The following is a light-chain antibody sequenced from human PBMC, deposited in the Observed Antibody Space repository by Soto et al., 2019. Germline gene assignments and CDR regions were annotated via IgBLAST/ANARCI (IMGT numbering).Light chain of an antibody. Sequence: QSVLTQPASVSGSPGQSITISCTGTSSDIGGYNYVSWYQQHPGKAPKLMIYEVSDRPSGVSTRFSGAKSGNTASLTISGLQAEDEAYYYCSSYTTTTTQVVFGGGTK. CDR1: SSDIGGYNY. J-gene: IGLJ2*01. CDR2: EVS. CDR3: SSYTTTTTQVV. V-gene: IGLV2-14*01.